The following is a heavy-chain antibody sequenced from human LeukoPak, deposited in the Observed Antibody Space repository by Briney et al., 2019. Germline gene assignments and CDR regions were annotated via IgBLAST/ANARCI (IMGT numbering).Heavy chain of an antibody. CDR2: IGTSGNDL. D-gene: IGHD6-13*01. Sequence: GGSLRLSCTATGFTFGDYYMTWIRQAPGKGLEWISYIGTSGNDLYYADSVKGRFTTSRDNSKNTLYLQMNSLRAEDTAVYYCAGEQQLGGFDYWGQGTLVTVSS. CDR3: AGEQQLGGFDY. V-gene: IGHV3-11*01. CDR1: GFTFGDYY. J-gene: IGHJ4*02.